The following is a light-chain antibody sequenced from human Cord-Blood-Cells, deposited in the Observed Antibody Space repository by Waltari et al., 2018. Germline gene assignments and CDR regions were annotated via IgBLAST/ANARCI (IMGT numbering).Light chain of an antibody. V-gene: IGLV3-1*01. CDR2: QDS. J-gene: IGLJ2*01. CDR1: TLGDKY. CDR3: QAWDSSYVV. Sequence: SYELTQPPSVSVSPGQTASITCSGDTLGDKYACWYQQKPGQSPVLVIYQDSKRPSGNPERFSGSNSGNTATLTISGTQAMDEADYYCQAWDSSYVVFGGGTKLTVL.